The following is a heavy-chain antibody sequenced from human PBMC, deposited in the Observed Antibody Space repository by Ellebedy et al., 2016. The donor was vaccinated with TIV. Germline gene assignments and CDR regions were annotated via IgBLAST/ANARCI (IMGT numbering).Heavy chain of an antibody. CDR2: IYTSGST. CDR1: GGSISSGSYY. J-gene: IGHJ6*04. V-gene: IGHV4-61*02. Sequence: SETLSLXXTVSGGSISSGSYYWSWIRQPAGKGLEWIGRIYTSGSTNYNPSLKSRVTISVDTSKNQFSLKLSSVTAADTAVYYCARGGLMDVWGKGTTVTVSS. D-gene: IGHD6-25*01. CDR3: ARGGLMDV.